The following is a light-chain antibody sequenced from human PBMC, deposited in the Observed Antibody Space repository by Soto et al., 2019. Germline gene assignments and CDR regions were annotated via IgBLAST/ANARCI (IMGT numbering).Light chain of an antibody. CDR1: TSDVGGYNY. CDR2: EVS. V-gene: IGLV2-8*01. Sequence: QSVLTQPPSASGSPGQSVTISCTGTTSDVGGYNYVSWYQQHPGKAPKLMIYEVSKRPSGVPDRFSGSKSGNTASLTVSGLQVEDEADYYCSSYAGSNSWVFGGGTKLTVL. CDR3: SSYAGSNSWV. J-gene: IGLJ3*02.